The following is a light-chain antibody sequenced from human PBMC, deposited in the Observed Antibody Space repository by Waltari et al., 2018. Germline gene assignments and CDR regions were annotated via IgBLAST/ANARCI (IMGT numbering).Light chain of an antibody. J-gene: IGLJ2*01. CDR3: SSYAGSNNVV. Sequence: QSALTQPPSASGSPGQSVTISCTGTSSDVGRYNYASWYQQHPGKAPKLMLYEVSKRPSGVPARLSGSKSGNTASLTVSGLQAEDEADYYCSSYAGSNNVVFGGGTKLTVL. CDR2: EVS. V-gene: IGLV2-8*01. CDR1: SSDVGRYNY.